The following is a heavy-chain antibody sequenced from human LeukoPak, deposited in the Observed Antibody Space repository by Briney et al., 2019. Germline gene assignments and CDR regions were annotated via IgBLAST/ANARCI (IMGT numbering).Heavy chain of an antibody. J-gene: IGHJ4*02. CDR1: GFTFSSYG. D-gene: IGHD5-18*01. V-gene: IGHV3-30*18. Sequence: GGSLRLSCAASGFTFSSYGMHWVRQAPGKGLEWVAVISYDGSNKYYADSVKGRFTISRDNSKNTLYLQMNSLRAEDTAVYYCAKSWGVGTARSDGYFDYWGQGTPVTVSS. CDR2: ISYDGSNK. CDR3: AKSWGVGTARSDGYFDY.